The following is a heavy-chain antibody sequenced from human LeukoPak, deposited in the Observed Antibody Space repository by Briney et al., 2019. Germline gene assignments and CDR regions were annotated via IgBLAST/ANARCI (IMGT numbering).Heavy chain of an antibody. V-gene: IGHV3-23*01. CDR1: GFTFSIYA. Sequence: GGSLRLSCAASGFTFSIYAMSWVRQAPGKGLEWVSAGSTYYADSVKGRFTISRDNSKNTLYLQMNSLRAEDTAVYYCARTYSSGTYYFDYWGQGTLVTVSS. CDR2: GST. CDR3: ARTYSSGTYYFDY. J-gene: IGHJ4*02. D-gene: IGHD3-10*01.